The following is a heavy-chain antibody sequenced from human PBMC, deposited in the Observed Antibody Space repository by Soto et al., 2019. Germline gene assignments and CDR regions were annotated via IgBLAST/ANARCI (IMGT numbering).Heavy chain of an antibody. J-gene: IGHJ6*02. V-gene: IGHV3-30-3*01. CDR1: GFTFSNYA. CDR3: ARSHAPYYYDTTGFFFGLDV. Sequence: QVRLVESGGGVVQPGRSLRLSCAASGFTFSNYAMHWVRQAPGKGLEWVAVMSFDETKKYHAASVEGRFTISRDNSQNTLDLQMISLRAEDTALYYCARSHAPYYYDTTGFFFGLDVWGQGTTVVVSS. CDR2: MSFDETKK. D-gene: IGHD3-22*01.